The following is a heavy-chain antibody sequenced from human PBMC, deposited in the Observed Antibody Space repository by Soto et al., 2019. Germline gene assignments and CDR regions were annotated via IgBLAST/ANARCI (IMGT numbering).Heavy chain of an antibody. J-gene: IGHJ4*02. V-gene: IGHV1-46*01. D-gene: IGHD3-22*01. CDR1: GYTFTSYY. Sequence: GASVKVSCKASGYTFTSYYMHWVRQAPGQGLEWMGIINPSGGSTSYAQKFQGRVTMTRDTSTSTVYMELSSLRSEDTAVYYCARDTTMYYYDSSGYYFDYWGQGTQVTVPS. CDR2: INPSGGST. CDR3: ARDTTMYYYDSSGYYFDY.